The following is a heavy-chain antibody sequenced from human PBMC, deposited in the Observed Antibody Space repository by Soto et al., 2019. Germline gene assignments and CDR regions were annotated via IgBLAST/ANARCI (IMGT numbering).Heavy chain of an antibody. CDR3: VRDSRTGCSSINCYMH. D-gene: IGHD2-15*01. V-gene: IGHV4-4*02. CDR1: GDSLTNNHW. CDR2: IWHNGRP. Sequence: QLQLRESGPGLVQPSGTLSLTCDVSGDSLTNNHWWSWVRQAPGKGLEWIGEIWHNGRPNYTPSLKSRVAISIDKSKNQFSLKLRSVTAADTAVYYCVRDSRTGCSSINCYMHWGQGTLVTVSS. J-gene: IGHJ4*02.